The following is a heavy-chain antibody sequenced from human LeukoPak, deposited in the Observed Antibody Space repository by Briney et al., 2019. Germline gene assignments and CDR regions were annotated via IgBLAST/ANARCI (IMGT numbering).Heavy chain of an antibody. CDR2: LSSDNTI. CDR1: GITFSSYR. CDR3: ARVATDGGGFDP. V-gene: IGHV3-48*01. Sequence: GGSLRLSCAASGITFSSYRMNWVRQAPGKGLEWISYLSSDNTIYYADSVKGRFIISRDNAKDSLYLQMNSLRAEDTAVYYCARVATDGGGFDPWGQGTLVTVSS. D-gene: IGHD3-16*01. J-gene: IGHJ5*02.